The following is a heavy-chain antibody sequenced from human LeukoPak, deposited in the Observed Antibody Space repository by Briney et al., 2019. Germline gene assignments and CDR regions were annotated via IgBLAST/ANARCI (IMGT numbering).Heavy chain of an antibody. J-gene: IGHJ2*01. CDR3: AREFTDKVGAFLDL. CDR2: IYYSGST. CDR1: GGSISSSSYY. V-gene: IGHV4-39*07. D-gene: IGHD1-26*01. Sequence: SETLSLTCTVSGGSISSSSYYWGWIRQPPGKGLEWIGSIYYSGSTYYNPSLKSRVTISVDTSKNQFSLKLSSVTAADTAVYYCAREFTDKVGAFLDLWGRGTLVTVSS.